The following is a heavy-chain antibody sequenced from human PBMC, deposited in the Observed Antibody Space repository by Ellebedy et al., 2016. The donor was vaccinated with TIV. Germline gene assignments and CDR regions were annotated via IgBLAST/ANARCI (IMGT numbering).Heavy chain of an antibody. CDR3: ARHRNGEWYFDY. D-gene: IGHD1-14*01. Sequence: MPSETLSLTCTVSGGSISGAYWSWIRQPPGKGLEWIGYLHISGSTDFNPSLKSRVTISVDTSKNQFSLKASSVTAAETAIYYCARHRNGEWYFDYWGQGTLVTVSS. CDR1: GGSISGAY. V-gene: IGHV4-59*08. J-gene: IGHJ4*02. CDR2: LHISGST.